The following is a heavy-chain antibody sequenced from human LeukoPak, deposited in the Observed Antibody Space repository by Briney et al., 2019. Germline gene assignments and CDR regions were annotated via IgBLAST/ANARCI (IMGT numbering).Heavy chain of an antibody. CDR2: INNDGSST. Sequence: GGSLRLSCAASGFTFTPYWMHWVRQAPGKGLVWVARINNDGSSTNYADSVKGRFTISRDNAKNSIHLQKSSLRAEDSAVYYCVRGDGDLFDYWGQGTLVSVSS. J-gene: IGHJ4*02. CDR3: VRGDGDLFDY. CDR1: GFTFTPYW. D-gene: IGHD4-17*01. V-gene: IGHV3-74*01.